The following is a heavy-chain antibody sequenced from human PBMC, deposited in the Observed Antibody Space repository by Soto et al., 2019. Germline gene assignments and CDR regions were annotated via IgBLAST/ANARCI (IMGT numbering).Heavy chain of an antibody. CDR1: GFTFDDYA. D-gene: IGHD1-26*01. CDR3: AKYTGGATAHDALDI. J-gene: IGHJ3*02. Sequence: GGSLRLSCAASGFTFDDYAMHWVRQAPGKGLEWVSGISWNSGSIGYADSVKGRFTISRDNAKNSLYLQMNSLRAEDTALYYCAKYTGGATAHDALDIWGQGTMVTVSS. CDR2: ISWNSGSI. V-gene: IGHV3-9*01.